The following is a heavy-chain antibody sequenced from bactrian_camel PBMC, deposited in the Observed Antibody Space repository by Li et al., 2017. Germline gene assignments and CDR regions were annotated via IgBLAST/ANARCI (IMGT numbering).Heavy chain of an antibody. CDR3: ASDSGLVFTTRYSTSGLADFGY. V-gene: IGHV3S1*01. J-gene: IGHJ6*01. CDR2: TSRTGQGT. Sequence: QVQLVESGGGSVQAGGSLRLSCAVSGYTVSSNCMAWFRQAPGKAREGIAGTSRTGQGTYYADSVKGRFTISRDNAKNMLYLQMNSLKSEDTALYYCASDSGLVFTTRYSTSGLADFGYWGRGTQVTVS. CDR1: GYTVSSNC. D-gene: IGHD2*01.